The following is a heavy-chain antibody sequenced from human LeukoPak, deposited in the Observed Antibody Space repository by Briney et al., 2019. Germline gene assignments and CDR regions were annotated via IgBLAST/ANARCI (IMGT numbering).Heavy chain of an antibody. CDR1: GYSFTTYW. V-gene: IGHV5-51*01. Sequence: GESLKISCKGSGYSFTTYWIGWVRQMPGKGLEWVGFINPTDSDATYSPSFQGQVIISADKSISTAYLQWSSLKASDIAMYYCARAWSLDYWGQGTLVTVSS. D-gene: IGHD2-15*01. J-gene: IGHJ4*02. CDR2: INPTDSDA. CDR3: ARAWSLDY.